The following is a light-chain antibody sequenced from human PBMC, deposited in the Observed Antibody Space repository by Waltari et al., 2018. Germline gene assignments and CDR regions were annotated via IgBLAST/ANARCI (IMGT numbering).Light chain of an antibody. CDR1: SSNIGANYD. CDR2: GNS. Sequence: QSALTQPPSVSGALGQRVTISCTGSSSNIGANYDVHWYQKLPEAAPKLLIYGNSRRASGVPGQFSGAKSGTSASLVITGVQAGDEATYYGQSYDDRLGVVFGGGTKVTVL. CDR3: QSYDDRLGVV. J-gene: IGLJ2*01. V-gene: IGLV1-40*01.